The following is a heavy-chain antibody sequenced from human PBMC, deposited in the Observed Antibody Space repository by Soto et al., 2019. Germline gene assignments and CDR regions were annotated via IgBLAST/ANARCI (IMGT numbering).Heavy chain of an antibody. V-gene: IGHV1-2*02. CDR2: INPNSGGT. Sequence: GASVKVSCKASGYTFTGYYMHWVRQAPGQGLEWMGWINPNSGGTNYAQKFQGRVTMTRDTSISTAYMEMSRLRSDDTAVYYCERSMYYDFWSGYSAAEHYGMDVWGQGTTVTVSS. D-gene: IGHD3-3*01. CDR3: ERSMYYDFWSGYSAAEHYGMDV. CDR1: GYTFTGYY. J-gene: IGHJ6*02.